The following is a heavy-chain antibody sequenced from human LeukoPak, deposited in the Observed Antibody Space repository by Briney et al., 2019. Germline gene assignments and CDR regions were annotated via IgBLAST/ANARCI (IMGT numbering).Heavy chain of an antibody. CDR1: GYTFTRYA. CDR3: ARSFADGSGSYYYFDY. CDR2: INAGIGNT. Sequence: ASVKVSCKASGYTFTRYAVHWVRQAPGQRLEWMGWINAGIGNTKYPQKFQGRVTITRDTSASIAYMELSSLRSEDTAVYYCARSFADGSGSYYYFDYWGQGTLVTVSS. J-gene: IGHJ4*02. D-gene: IGHD3-10*01. V-gene: IGHV1-3*01.